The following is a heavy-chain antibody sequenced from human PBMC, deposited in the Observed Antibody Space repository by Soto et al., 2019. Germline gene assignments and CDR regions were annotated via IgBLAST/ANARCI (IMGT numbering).Heavy chain of an antibody. J-gene: IGHJ4*02. CDR3: TTVLKQWLSQ. CDR1: GFSFSTYA. CDR2: LSGSGGST. D-gene: IGHD6-19*01. Sequence: GGSLRLSCAASGFSFSTYAMSWVRQAPGKGLEWVSALSGSGGSTYYADSVKGRFTISRDDSKNTLYLQMNSLKTEDTAVYYCTTVLKQWLSQGGQGTLVTVSS. V-gene: IGHV3-23*01.